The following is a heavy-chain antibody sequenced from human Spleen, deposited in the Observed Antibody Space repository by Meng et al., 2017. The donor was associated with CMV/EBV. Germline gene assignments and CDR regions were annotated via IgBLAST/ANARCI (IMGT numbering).Heavy chain of an antibody. CDR3: ARDFRTFCGSPDCYDGFPH. Sequence: GGSLRLSCVASGFIFSTKNMNWVRQAPGKGLEWGSSISSSGPHMYNADSVEGRFTISRDNAKNSLYLQIDGLRVEDTAVYYCARDFRTFCGSPDCYDGFPHWGQGTLVTVSS. CDR2: ISSSGPHM. CDR1: GFIFSTKN. D-gene: IGHD2-21*02. V-gene: IGHV3-21*01. J-gene: IGHJ4*02.